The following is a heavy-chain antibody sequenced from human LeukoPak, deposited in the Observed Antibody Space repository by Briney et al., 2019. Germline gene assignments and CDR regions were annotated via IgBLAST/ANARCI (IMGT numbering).Heavy chain of an antibody. V-gene: IGHV1-2*06. CDR1: GYTFTRYY. CDR2: INPNSGGT. Sequence: GASVKVSCKPSGYTFTRYYMHWVRQAPGQGLEWMGRINPNSGGTNYAQKFQGRVTMNRVTSISTAYMELSRLRSDDTAVYYCASLRAVAGTDYWGEGTLVTVSS. CDR3: ASLRAVAGTDY. J-gene: IGHJ4*02. D-gene: IGHD6-19*01.